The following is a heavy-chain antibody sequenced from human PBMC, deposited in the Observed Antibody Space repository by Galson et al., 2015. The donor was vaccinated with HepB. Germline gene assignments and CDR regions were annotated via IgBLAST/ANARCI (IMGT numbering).Heavy chain of an antibody. CDR1: GFTFSSYA. CDR3: ARDFSTTPIEGDY. V-gene: IGHV3-30-3*01. D-gene: IGHD1-26*01. CDR2: LSYDGSNE. J-gene: IGHJ4*02. Sequence: SLRLSCAASGFTFSSYAMHWVRQAPGKGLEWVALLSYDGSNEYYADSVKGRFTISRDNSRNTLYLQMNSLRAEDTAVYYCARDFSTTPIEGDYWGQGTLVTVSS.